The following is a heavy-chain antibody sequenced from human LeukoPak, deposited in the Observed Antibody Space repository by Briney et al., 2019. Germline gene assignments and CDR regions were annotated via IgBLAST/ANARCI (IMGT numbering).Heavy chain of an antibody. J-gene: IGHJ4*02. D-gene: IGHD3-10*01. CDR3: AKVGTMVRGYFDY. CDR2: ISGNGGIT. Sequence: GESLRLSCAASGLTFTGYATSWVRQAPGKGLEWVSTISGNGGITYYADSVKGRFTISRDNSKNTLYLQMNSLRAEDTAVYYCAKVGTMVRGYFDYWGQGTLVTVSS. V-gene: IGHV3-23*01. CDR1: GLTFTGYA.